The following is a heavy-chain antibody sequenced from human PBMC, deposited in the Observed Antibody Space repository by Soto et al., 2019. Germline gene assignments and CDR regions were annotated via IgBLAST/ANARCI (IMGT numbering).Heavy chain of an antibody. V-gene: IGHV4-31*03. J-gene: IGHJ5*01. Sequence: SETLSLTCTVSGGSISSGGYYWSWIRQHPGKGLEWIGYIYYSGSTYYNPSLKSRLTISVDSSKNQFSLKLTSVTAADTAVYYCARLGGFYQSLDSWGQGALVNVSS. D-gene: IGHD3-22*01. CDR3: ARLGGFYQSLDS. CDR2: IYYSGST. CDR1: GGSISSGGYY.